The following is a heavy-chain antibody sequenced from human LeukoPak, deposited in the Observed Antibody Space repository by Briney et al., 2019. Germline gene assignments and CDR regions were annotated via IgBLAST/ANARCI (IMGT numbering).Heavy chain of an antibody. D-gene: IGHD3-22*01. Sequence: SQTLSLTCAVSGGSISSGGYSWSWIRQPPGKGLEWIGYIYHSGSTNYNPSLKSRVTISVDTSKNQFSLKLSSVTAADTAVYYCARRHSSGYYSCDFDYWGQGTLVTVSS. CDR1: GGSISSGGYS. J-gene: IGHJ4*02. V-gene: IGHV4-30-2*01. CDR3: ARRHSSGYYSCDFDY. CDR2: IYHSGST.